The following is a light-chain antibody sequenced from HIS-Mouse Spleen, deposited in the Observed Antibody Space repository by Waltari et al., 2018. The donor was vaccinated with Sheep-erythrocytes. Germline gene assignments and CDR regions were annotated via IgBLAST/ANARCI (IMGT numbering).Light chain of an antibody. J-gene: IGLJ2*01. Sequence: QSVLTQPPSVSEAPRQRVTISCSGSSSNLGNNAVNWYQQPPGKAPKLLIYYDDLLPSGVSDRFSGSKSGTSASLAISGLQSEDEADYYCAAWDDSLNGVVFGGGTKLTVL. V-gene: IGLV1-36*01. CDR3: AAWDDSLNGVV. CDR2: YDD. CDR1: SSNLGNNA.